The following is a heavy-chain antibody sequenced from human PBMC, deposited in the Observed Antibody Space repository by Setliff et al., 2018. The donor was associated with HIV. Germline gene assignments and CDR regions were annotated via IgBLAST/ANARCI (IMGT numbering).Heavy chain of an antibody. Sequence: GASVKVSCKASGYTFINSGITWVRQAPGQGLEWMGWTSPYSDHKKYAQNLQGRVTLTTDTSTNTAYMDLRDLRSDDTAVYYCARGDFALGQWGQGTLVTVSS. J-gene: IGHJ4*02. V-gene: IGHV1-18*01. CDR1: GYTFINSG. D-gene: IGHD3-3*01. CDR3: ARGDFALGQ. CDR2: TSPYSDHK.